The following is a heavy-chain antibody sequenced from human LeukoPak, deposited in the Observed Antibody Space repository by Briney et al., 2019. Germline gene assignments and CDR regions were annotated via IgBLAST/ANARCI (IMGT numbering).Heavy chain of an antibody. J-gene: IGHJ6*03. D-gene: IGHD2-2*01. Sequence: VASVKVSCKASGGTFSSYAISWVRQAPGQGLEWMGGIIPIFGTANYAQKFQGRVTITADESTSTAYMELSSLRSEDTAVYYCARGFSGVPAAGSSYYYYYMDVWGKGTTVTVSS. V-gene: IGHV1-69*13. CDR3: ARGFSGVPAAGSSYYYYYMDV. CDR1: GGTFSSYA. CDR2: IIPIFGTA.